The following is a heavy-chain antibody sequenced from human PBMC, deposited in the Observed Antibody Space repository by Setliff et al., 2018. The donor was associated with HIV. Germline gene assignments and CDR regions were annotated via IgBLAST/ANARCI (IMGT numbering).Heavy chain of an antibody. CDR1: GGSINRGTYY. D-gene: IGHD3-10*01. Sequence: SETLSLTCSVSGGSINRGTYYWTWIRQSAGKGLEWIGHIYITGDTDYNPSLKGRVTISVDTSKNQFSLTLTSVTATDTAVYYCARDGPLEGSYRYYYYYMDVWGKGTTVTVSS. CDR3: ARDGPLEGSYRYYYYYMDV. CDR2: IYITGDT. V-gene: IGHV4-61*09. J-gene: IGHJ6*03.